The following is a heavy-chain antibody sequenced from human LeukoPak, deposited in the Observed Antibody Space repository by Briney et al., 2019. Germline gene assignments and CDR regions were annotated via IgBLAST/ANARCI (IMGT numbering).Heavy chain of an antibody. V-gene: IGHV3-23*01. Sequence: GGSLRLSCAASGFTFSSYAMSWARQAPGKGPEWVSAISGSGGSTYYSDSVKGRFTISRDNSKNTLYLQMNSLRAEDTAVYYCAKDPKTTVTGAVDYWGQGTLVTVSS. J-gene: IGHJ4*02. CDR1: GFTFSSYA. CDR2: ISGSGGST. CDR3: AKDPKTTVTGAVDY. D-gene: IGHD4-17*01.